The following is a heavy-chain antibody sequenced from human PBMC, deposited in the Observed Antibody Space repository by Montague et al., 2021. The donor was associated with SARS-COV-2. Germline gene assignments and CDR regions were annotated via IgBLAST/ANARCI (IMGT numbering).Heavy chain of an antibody. Sequence: SETLSLTCTVSGGSVSSGGYYWSWIRQPPGKGLEWIGHNYYSGSTNYNPYLKSRVTISLDTSKNQFSLKLTSVTAADTAVYSCARVSLAAAATRSDYWGQGTLVTVAS. V-gene: IGHV4-61*08. CDR3: ARVSLAAAATRSDY. CDR2: NYYSGST. CDR1: GGSVSSGGYY. D-gene: IGHD6-13*01. J-gene: IGHJ4*02.